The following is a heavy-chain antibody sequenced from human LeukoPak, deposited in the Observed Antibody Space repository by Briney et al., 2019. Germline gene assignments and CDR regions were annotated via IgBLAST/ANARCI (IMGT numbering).Heavy chain of an antibody. V-gene: IGHV4-59*12. J-gene: IGHJ4*02. CDR1: GGSINRYF. CDR2: IYYSGTT. Sequence: SETLSLTCTVSGGSINRYFWSWIRQPPGKGLEWIGHIYYSGTTNYNPSLKSRVTVSVDMSKNQFSVKLTSVTAADTAVYYCARGAPPQNWGQGALVTVSS. CDR3: ARGAPPQN.